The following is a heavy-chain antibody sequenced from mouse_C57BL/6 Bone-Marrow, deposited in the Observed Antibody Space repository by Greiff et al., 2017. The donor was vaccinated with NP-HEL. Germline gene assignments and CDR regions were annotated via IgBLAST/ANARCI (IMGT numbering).Heavy chain of an antibody. J-gene: IGHJ3*01. Sequence: DVMLVESGGGLVQPKGSLKLSCAASGFSFNTYAMNWVRQAPGKGLEWVARIRSKSNNYATYYADSVKDRFTISRDDSESMLYLQMNNLKTEDTAMYYCGRRETHWDGFAYWGQGTLVTVSA. CDR1: GFSFNTYA. V-gene: IGHV10-1*01. D-gene: IGHD4-1*01. CDR3: GRRETHWDGFAY. CDR2: IRSKSNNYAT.